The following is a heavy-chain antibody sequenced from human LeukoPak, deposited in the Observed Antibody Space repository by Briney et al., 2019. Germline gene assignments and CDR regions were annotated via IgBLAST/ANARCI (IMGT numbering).Heavy chain of an antibody. CDR1: GYSFTSYW. V-gene: IGHV5-51*01. J-gene: IGHJ3*02. D-gene: IGHD1-26*01. CDR2: IYPGDSDT. Sequence: KPGDSLKISCKGSGYSFTSYWIGWVRQMPGKGLEWMGIIYPGDSDTRYSPSFQGQVTISADKSISTAYLQGGSLKASGTAIDYCARDYGIVGATRGASDIWGQGTMVTVSS. CDR3: ARDYGIVGATRGASDI.